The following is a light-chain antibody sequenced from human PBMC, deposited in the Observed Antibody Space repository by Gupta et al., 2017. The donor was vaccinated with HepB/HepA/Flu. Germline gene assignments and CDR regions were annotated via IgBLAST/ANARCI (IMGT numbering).Light chain of an antibody. CDR2: DVS. Sequence: QSALTQQAPVAGSPRQSITISCSGTSSDVGYYNYVSWYQQYPGKAPKLLIYDVSYRPSGVSNRFSGSKSANTASLTISGLQAEDEADYYCSAYTSRNTLLFGGGTKLTVL. CDR1: SSDVGYYNY. J-gene: IGLJ2*01. CDR3: SAYTSRNTLL. V-gene: IGLV2-14*01.